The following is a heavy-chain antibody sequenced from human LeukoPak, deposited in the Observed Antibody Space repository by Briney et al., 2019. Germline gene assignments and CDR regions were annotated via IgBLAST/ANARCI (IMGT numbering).Heavy chain of an antibody. CDR3: ARSPPRRYYFDF. CDR1: GFTFSSYA. Sequence: GGSLRLSCAVSGFTFSSYAMSWVRQAPGRGLEWLSAISDSGGSTYYADSVKGRFTISRDNSKNTLYLQMNSLRAEDTAVYFCARSPPRRYYFDFWGQGTLVTVSS. V-gene: IGHV3-23*01. D-gene: IGHD3-16*01. J-gene: IGHJ4*02. CDR2: ISDSGGST.